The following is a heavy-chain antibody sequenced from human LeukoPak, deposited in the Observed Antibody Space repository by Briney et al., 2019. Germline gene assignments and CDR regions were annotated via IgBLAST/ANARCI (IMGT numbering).Heavy chain of an antibody. Sequence: SETLSLTCTVSGGSISSGSYYWSWIRQPAGKGLEWIGRIYTSGSTNYNPSLKSRVTMSVDTSKNQFSLKLSSVTAADTAVYYCARGYGLRRNYGDYVSVDYFDYWGQGTLVTVSS. CDR3: ARGYGLRRNYGDYVSVDYFDY. J-gene: IGHJ4*02. CDR2: IYTSGST. V-gene: IGHV4-61*02. D-gene: IGHD4-17*01. CDR1: GGSISSGSYY.